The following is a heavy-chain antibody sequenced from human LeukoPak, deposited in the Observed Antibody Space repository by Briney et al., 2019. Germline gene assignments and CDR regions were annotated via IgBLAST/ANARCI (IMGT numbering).Heavy chain of an antibody. CDR1: SGSISTYY. D-gene: IGHD3-16*01. V-gene: IGHV4-59*01. Sequence: SQTLSLTCTVSSGSISTYYWGWIRQPPGKGLEWIGCVYYSGTTYYNPSLKSRVTISVDTSKNQFSLKLHSVTASDTAVYYCARDGGTYGMDVWGQGTTVTVSS. CDR3: ARDGGTYGMDV. J-gene: IGHJ6*02. CDR2: VYYSGTT.